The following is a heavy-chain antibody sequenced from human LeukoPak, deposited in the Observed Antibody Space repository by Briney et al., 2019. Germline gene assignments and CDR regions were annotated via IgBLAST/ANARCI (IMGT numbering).Heavy chain of an antibody. D-gene: IGHD5-12*01. J-gene: IGHJ4*02. Sequence: SETLSLTCTVSSGSISNYYWSWIRQPPGKGLEWIGYIYYSGSTNYNPSLKSRVTISVDTSKNQFSLKLSSVTAADTAMYYCARVSGYDWESFYDYWGQGSLVTVSS. V-gene: IGHV4-59*01. CDR3: ARVSGYDWESFYDY. CDR2: IYYSGST. CDR1: SGSISNYY.